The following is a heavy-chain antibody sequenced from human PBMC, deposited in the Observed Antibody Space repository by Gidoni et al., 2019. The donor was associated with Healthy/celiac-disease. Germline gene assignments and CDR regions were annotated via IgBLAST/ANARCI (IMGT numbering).Heavy chain of an antibody. V-gene: IGHV3-48*03. CDR3: ARARRYSGSYSRWFDP. CDR1: GFTFSIYE. Sequence: EVPLVESGGGLVQPGGSLRLSCAASGFTFSIYEMNWVRQAPGKGLEWVSYISSSGSTIYYADYVKGRFTISRDNAKNSLYLQMNSLRAEDTAVYYCARARRYSGSYSRWFDPWGQGTLVTVSS. J-gene: IGHJ5*02. CDR2: ISSSGSTI. D-gene: IGHD1-26*01.